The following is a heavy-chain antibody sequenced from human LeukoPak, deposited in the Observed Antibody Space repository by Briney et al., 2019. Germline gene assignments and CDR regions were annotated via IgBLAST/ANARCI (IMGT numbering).Heavy chain of an antibody. V-gene: IGHV3-33*01. CDR2: IWYDGSNK. CDR1: GFTFSSYG. Sequence: GGSPRLSCAASGFTFSSYGTHWVRQAPGKGLEWVAVIWYDGSNKYYADSVKGRFTISRDNSKNTLYLQMNSLRAEDTAVYYCARDTSTYYYDSSGYYYDYWGQGILVTVSS. D-gene: IGHD3-22*01. CDR3: ARDTSTYYYDSSGYYYDY. J-gene: IGHJ4*02.